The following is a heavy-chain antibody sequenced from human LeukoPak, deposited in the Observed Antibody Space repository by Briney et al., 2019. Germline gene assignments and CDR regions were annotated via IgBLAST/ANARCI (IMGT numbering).Heavy chain of an antibody. J-gene: IGHJ6*02. D-gene: IGHD3-16*01. V-gene: IGHV3-7*03. CDR2: INHNGNVN. CDR3: ARGGGLDV. CDR1: GFTFSSYW. Sequence: GGSLRLSCAASGFTFSSYWMNWARQAPGKGLEWVASINHNGNVNYYVDSVKGPFTISRDNAKNSLYLQMSNLRAEDTAVYFCARGGGLDVWGQGATVTVSS.